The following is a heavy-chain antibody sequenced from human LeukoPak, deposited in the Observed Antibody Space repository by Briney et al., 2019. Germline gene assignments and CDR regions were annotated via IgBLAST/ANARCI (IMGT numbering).Heavy chain of an antibody. Sequence: GASVKVSCKASGYTFTDHDINWVRQATGQGLEWMGWMNTKSGKRGIPQKFQGRVTMTSNTSTNTAYMELSSLRSDDTAVYYCARDESGYDSWFDPWGQGTLVTVSS. V-gene: IGHV1-8*01. CDR3: ARDESGYDSWFDP. J-gene: IGHJ5*02. CDR2: MNTKSGKR. D-gene: IGHD5-12*01. CDR1: GYTFTDHD.